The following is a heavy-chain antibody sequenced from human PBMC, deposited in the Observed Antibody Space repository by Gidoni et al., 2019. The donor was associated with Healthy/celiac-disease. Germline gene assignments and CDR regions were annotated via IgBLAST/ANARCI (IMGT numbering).Heavy chain of an antibody. V-gene: IGHV4-34*01. J-gene: IGHJ4*02. CDR2: INHSGST. D-gene: IGHD6-13*01. CDR3: ARIVRSGRAAAGKRQNDY. CDR1: GGSFSGCY. Sequence: QVQLQQWGAGLLKPSETLSLTCAVYGGSFSGCYWSWIRQPPGKGLEWIGEINHSGSTNYNPSLKSRVTISVDTSKNQFSLKLSSVTAADTAVYYCARIVRSGRAAAGKRQNDYWGQGTLVTVSS.